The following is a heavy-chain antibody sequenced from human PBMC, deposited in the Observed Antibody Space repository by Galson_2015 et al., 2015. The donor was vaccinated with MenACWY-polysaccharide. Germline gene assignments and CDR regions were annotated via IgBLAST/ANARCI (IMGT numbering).Heavy chain of an antibody. CDR2: NSGNT. CDR3: ARRGAATAYWYFDL. V-gene: IGHV1-8*01. Sequence: NSGNTGYSQRFQGRVTMTRNPSISTAYMELSSLGSDDTAIYYCARRGAATAYWYFDLWGRGTQVIVSS. J-gene: IGHJ2*01. D-gene: IGHD1-1*01.